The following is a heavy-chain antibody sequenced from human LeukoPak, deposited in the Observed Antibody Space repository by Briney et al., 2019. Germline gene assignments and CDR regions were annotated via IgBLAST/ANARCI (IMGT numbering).Heavy chain of an antibody. CDR1: GGTFSSYA. Sequence: SVKVSCKXSGGTFSSYAISWVRQAPGQGLEWMGRIIPIFGTANYAQKFQGRVTITTDESTSTAYMELSSLRSEDTAVYYCARGGSYRYYYFDYWGQGTLVTVSS. D-gene: IGHD3-16*02. J-gene: IGHJ4*02. CDR2: IIPIFGTA. CDR3: ARGGSYRYYYFDY. V-gene: IGHV1-69*05.